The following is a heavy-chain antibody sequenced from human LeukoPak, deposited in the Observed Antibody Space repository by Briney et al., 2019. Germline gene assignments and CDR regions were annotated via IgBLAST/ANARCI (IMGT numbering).Heavy chain of an antibody. CDR2: INPNSGGT. Sequence: GASVTVSCTASGYTFIDYYIDWVRQAPGQGREWKGWINPNSGGTNYGQKFQGRVTMTRDTSISTAYMELSRLISDETAVYYCARIRYYYGSGSYSLGYWGQGTLVTVSS. CDR3: ARIRYYYGSGSYSLGY. D-gene: IGHD3-10*01. V-gene: IGHV1-2*02. CDR1: GYTFIDYY. J-gene: IGHJ4*02.